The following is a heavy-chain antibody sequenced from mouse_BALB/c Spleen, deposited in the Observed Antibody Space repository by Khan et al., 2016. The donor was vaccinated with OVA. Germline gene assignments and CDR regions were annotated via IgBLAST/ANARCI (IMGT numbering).Heavy chain of an antibody. CDR3: ARAEWDVFAY. V-gene: IGHV1-77*01. J-gene: IGHJ3*01. D-gene: IGHD4-1*01. CDR1: GYTFTDYV. CDR2: IYPGNDST. Sequence: QVQLKQSGPELVKPGASVKMSCKASGYTFTDYVMNWVKQRTGQGLEWIGQIYPGNDSTYYNEKFKGKATLTADRSSSTAYMQLSSLTSEDSAVYFCARAEWDVFAYWGQGTLVTVSA.